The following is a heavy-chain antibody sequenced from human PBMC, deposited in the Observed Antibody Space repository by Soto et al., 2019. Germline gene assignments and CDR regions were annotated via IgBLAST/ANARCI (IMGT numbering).Heavy chain of an antibody. D-gene: IGHD6-19*01. CDR2: INAGNGNT. J-gene: IGHJ4*02. CDR1: GYTFTSSA. Sequence: ASVKVSSKAPGYTFTSSAMHWVRQAPGQRLEWMGWINAGNGNTKYSQKFQGRVTITRDTSASTAYMELSSLRSEDTAVYCCAGSPGIAVADYWGQGTLVTVSS. CDR3: AGSPGIAVADY. V-gene: IGHV1-3*01.